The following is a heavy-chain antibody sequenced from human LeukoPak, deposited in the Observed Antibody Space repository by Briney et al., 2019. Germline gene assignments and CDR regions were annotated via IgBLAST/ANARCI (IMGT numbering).Heavy chain of an antibody. V-gene: IGHV3-74*01. J-gene: IGHJ4*02. CDR1: GFTFSSYW. CDR2: INSDGSVT. D-gene: IGHD2-15*01. Sequence: GGSLRLSCAASGFTFSSYWKHWVRQAPGKGLVWVSRINSDGSVTNYADSVKGRFTISRDNAKNSLYLQMNSLRAEDTAVYYCVRVSSVGYCSGGSCYLDYWGQGTLVTVSS. CDR3: VRVSSVGYCSGGSCYLDY.